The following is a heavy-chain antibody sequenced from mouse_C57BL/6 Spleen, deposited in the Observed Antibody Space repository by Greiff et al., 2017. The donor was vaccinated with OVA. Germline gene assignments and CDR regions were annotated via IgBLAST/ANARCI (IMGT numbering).Heavy chain of an antibody. Sequence: VQLQQSGAELVRPGASVTLSCKASGYTFTDYEMHWVKQTPVHGLEWIGAIDPETGGTAYNQKFKGKAILTADNSSSTAYMELRSLTSEDSAVYYCTHYYGSSYEDAMDYWGQGTSVTVSS. CDR3: THYYGSSYEDAMDY. D-gene: IGHD1-1*01. CDR2: IDPETGGT. J-gene: IGHJ4*01. V-gene: IGHV1-15*01. CDR1: GYTFTDYE.